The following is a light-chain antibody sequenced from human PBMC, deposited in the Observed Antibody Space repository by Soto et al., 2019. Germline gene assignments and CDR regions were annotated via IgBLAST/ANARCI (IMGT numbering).Light chain of an antibody. J-gene: IGLJ2*01. Sequence: QSALTQPASVSGSPGQSITLSCTGTSSDVGGYNYVSWYQHHPGKAPKLMIYDVGNRPSGVSNRFSGSKSGNTASLTISGLQAEDEADYYCSSYTSSSTVVFGGGTELTVL. CDR3: SSYTSSSTVV. CDR2: DVG. V-gene: IGLV2-14*03. CDR1: SSDVGGYNY.